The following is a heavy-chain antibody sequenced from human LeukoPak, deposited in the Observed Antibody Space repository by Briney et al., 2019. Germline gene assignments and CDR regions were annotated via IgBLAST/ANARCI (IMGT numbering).Heavy chain of an antibody. CDR2: IYYSGST. CDR3: ARHELAYCGGDCYFNAFDI. J-gene: IGHJ3*02. Sequence: SETLSLTCTVSGGSISSSSYYWGWIRQPPGKGLEWIGSIYYSGSTYYNPSLKSRVTISVDTSKNQFSLKLSSVTAADTAVYYCARHELAYCGGDCYFNAFDIWGQGTMVTVSS. D-gene: IGHD2-21*02. CDR1: GGSISSSSYY. V-gene: IGHV4-39*01.